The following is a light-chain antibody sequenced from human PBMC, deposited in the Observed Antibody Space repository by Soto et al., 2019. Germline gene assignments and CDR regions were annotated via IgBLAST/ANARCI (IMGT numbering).Light chain of an antibody. V-gene: IGKV3-11*01. CDR3: QQRSNWPPD. J-gene: IGKJ5*01. CDR2: DAS. Sequence: EIVLTQSPGTLSLSPGERATLSCSASQTFISYLAWYQQKPGQAPRLLIYDASNRATGIPARFSGSGSGTDFTLTISSLEPEDFAVYYCQQRSNWPPDFGQGTRLEIK. CDR1: QTFISY.